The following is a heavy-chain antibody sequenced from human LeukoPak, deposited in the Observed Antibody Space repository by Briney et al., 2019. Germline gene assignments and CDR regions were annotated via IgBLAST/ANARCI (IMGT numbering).Heavy chain of an antibody. V-gene: IGHV4-4*07. CDR1: GGSFSGYY. CDR3: ARDEYVYSSGWQKGFDP. Sequence: SETLSLTCAVYGGSFSGYYWSWIRQPAGKGLEWIGRIHTSGSTNYNPSLKSRVTMSVDTSKNQFSLKLSSVTAADTAVYYCARDEYVYSSGWQKGFDPWGQGTLVTVSS. CDR2: IHTSGST. J-gene: IGHJ5*02. D-gene: IGHD6-19*01.